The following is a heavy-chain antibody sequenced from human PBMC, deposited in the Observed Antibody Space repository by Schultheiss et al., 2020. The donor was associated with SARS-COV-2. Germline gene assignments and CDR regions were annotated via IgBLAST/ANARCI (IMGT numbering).Heavy chain of an antibody. J-gene: IGHJ4*02. D-gene: IGHD2-15*01. V-gene: IGHV4-4*02. Sequence: SQTLSLTCAVSGGSISSSNWWSWVRQPPGKGLEWIGYIYYSGSTYYNPSLKSRVTISVDTSKNQFSLKLSSVTAADTGVYYCAKQEHGSGVYPYYFDFWGQGTLVTVSS. CDR1: GGSISSSNW. CDR2: IYYSGST. CDR3: AKQEHGSGVYPYYFDF.